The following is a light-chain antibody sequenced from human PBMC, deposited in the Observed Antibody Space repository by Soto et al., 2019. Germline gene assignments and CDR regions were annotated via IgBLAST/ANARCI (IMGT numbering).Light chain of an antibody. J-gene: IGKJ1*01. V-gene: IGKV3-15*01. Sequence: EIVMTQSPATLSVSPGDGATLSCRASHSVSSNLAGYQQNPAHAPRLLISGASTRATGIPARCSGSGAGTEFTPTISSLQSEDFAVYYCQQYNNWPPMFGQGTKVDIK. CDR3: QQYNNWPPM. CDR1: HSVSSN. CDR2: GAS.